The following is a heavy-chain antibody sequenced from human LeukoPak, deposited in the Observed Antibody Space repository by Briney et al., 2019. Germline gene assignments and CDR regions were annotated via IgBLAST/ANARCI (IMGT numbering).Heavy chain of an antibody. Sequence: KPSETLSLTRALYGVSFSGYYWSWIRQPPGKGLEWIGEINHSGSTNYNPSLKSRVTISVDTSKNQFSLKLSSVTAADTAVYYCARGLGVVVPAASSYYYMDVWGKGTTVTVSS. D-gene: IGHD2-2*01. J-gene: IGHJ6*03. CDR3: ARGLGVVVPAASSYYYMDV. V-gene: IGHV4-34*01. CDR1: GVSFSGYY. CDR2: INHSGST.